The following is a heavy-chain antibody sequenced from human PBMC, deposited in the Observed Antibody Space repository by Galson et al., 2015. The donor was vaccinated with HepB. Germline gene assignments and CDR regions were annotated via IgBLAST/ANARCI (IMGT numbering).Heavy chain of an antibody. J-gene: IGHJ5*02. CDR1: GGSISSSNW. V-gene: IGHV4-4*02. CDR2: IYHSGNT. D-gene: IGHD3-10*01. CDR3: AGRSGSYYNVGWFDP. Sequence: LSLTCAVSGGSISSSNWWSWVRQPPGKGLEWIGEIYHSGNTNYIPSLKSRVTVSVDKSNNQFSLNLSSVTAADTAVYYCAGRSGSYYNVGWFDPWGQGSLVTVSS.